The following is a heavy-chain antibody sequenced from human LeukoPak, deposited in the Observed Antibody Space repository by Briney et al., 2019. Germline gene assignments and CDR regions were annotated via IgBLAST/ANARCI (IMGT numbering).Heavy chain of an antibody. D-gene: IGHD2-15*01. Sequence: GGPLRLSCAASGFTFSDYYMSWLRHAPGKGLEWVSYISSSGSTIYYADSVKGRFTISRDNAKNSLYLQMNSLRAEDTAVYYCARVWGYCSGGTCYSIPFDYWGEGTLVTVSS. V-gene: IGHV3-11*04. J-gene: IGHJ4*02. CDR1: GFTFSDYY. CDR3: ARVWGYCSGGTCYSIPFDY. CDR2: ISSSGSTI.